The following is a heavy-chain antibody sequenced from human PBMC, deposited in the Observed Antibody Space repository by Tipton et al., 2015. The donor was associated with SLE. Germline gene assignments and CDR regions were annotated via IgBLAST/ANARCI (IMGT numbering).Heavy chain of an antibody. CDR2: IYHSGST. CDR1: GGSISSHY. Sequence: TLSLTCTVSGGSISSHYWSWIRQPPGKGLEWIGYIYHSGSTNYNPSLKSRVTISVDTSKNQFSLKLSSVTAADTAVYYCARGGGIAAVPYYYYGMDVWGQGTTVTVSS. V-gene: IGHV4-59*11. D-gene: IGHD6-13*01. J-gene: IGHJ6*02. CDR3: ARGGGIAAVPYYYYGMDV.